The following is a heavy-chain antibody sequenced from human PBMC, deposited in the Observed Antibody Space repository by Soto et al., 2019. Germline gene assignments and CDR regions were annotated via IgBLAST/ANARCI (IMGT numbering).Heavy chain of an antibody. CDR2: IYYSGST. Sequence: SDTLSLTCTVSGGSISSYYWSWIRQPPGKGLEWIGYIYYSGSTNYNPSLKSRVTISVDTSKNQFSLKLSSVTAADTAVYYCARVRLTTVADWFDPWGQGTLVTVSS. D-gene: IGHD4-17*01. CDR1: GGSISSYY. CDR3: ARVRLTTVADWFDP. J-gene: IGHJ5*02. V-gene: IGHV4-59*01.